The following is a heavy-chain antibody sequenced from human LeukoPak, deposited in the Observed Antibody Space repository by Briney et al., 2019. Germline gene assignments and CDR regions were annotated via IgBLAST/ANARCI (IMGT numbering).Heavy chain of an antibody. V-gene: IGHV1-46*03. CDR1: GYTFTSYY. Sequence: GASVKVSCKASGYTFTSYYMHWVRQAPGQGLDWMGIINPSGGSTSYAQKFQGRVTMTRDTSTSTVYMELSSLRSEDTAVYYCARPYYYDSSGYYPPYYFGYWGQGTLVTVSS. J-gene: IGHJ4*02. D-gene: IGHD3-22*01. CDR3: ARPYYYDSSGYYPPYYFGY. CDR2: INPSGGST.